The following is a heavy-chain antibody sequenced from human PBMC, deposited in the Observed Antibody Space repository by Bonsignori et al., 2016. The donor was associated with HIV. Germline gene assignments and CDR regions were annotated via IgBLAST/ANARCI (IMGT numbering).Heavy chain of an antibody. J-gene: IGHJ4*02. Sequence: WIRQPPGKGLEWIGEINHSGSTNYNPSLKSRVTISLDTSKNQFSLKLSSVTAADTAVYYCAREGVYCSGGSCFPDCWGQGTLVTVSS. V-gene: IGHV4-34*01. D-gene: IGHD2-15*01. CDR2: INHSGST. CDR3: AREGVYCSGGSCFPDC.